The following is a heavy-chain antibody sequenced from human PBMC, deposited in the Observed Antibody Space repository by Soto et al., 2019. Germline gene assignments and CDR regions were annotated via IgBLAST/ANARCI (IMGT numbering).Heavy chain of an antibody. CDR2: ISDRGDTT. J-gene: IGHJ4*02. CDR1: GFTISSNA. CDR3: AKVTYYYDTSVYYYFDY. Sequence: EVQLLESGGGLVQPGGSLRLSCAASGFTISSNAMYWVRQAPGKGLEWVSAISDRGDTTHYADSVKGRFTISRDTSKNTLYLQLNTLRADDTAVYYCAKVTYYYDTSVYYYFDYWGQGTQVTVSS. D-gene: IGHD3-22*01. V-gene: IGHV3-23*01.